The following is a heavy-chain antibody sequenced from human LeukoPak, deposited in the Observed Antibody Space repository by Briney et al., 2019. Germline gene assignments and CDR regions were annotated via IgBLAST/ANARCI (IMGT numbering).Heavy chain of an antibody. CDR3: ARGSIPVSSSWFYYFDY. V-gene: IGHV3-64*01. D-gene: IGHD6-13*01. CDR2: ISSNGGST. CDR1: GFTFSSYA. Sequence: GGSLRLSCAASGFTFSSYAMHWVRQAPGKGLEYVSAISSNGGSTYYANSVKGRFTISRDNSKNTLYLQMGSLRAEDMAVYYCARGSIPVSSSWFYYFDYWGQGTLVTVSS. J-gene: IGHJ4*02.